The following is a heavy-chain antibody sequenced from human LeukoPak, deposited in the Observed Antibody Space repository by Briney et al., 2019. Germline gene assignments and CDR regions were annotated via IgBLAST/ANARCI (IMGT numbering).Heavy chain of an antibody. J-gene: IGHJ4*02. CDR1: GFTFSSYS. CDR3: ARARVVVNFDY. Sequence: GGSLRLSCAAFGFTFSSYSMNWVRQAPGKGLEWVSSISSSSSYIYYADSVKGRFTISRDNAKNSLYLQMNSLRAEDTAVYYCARARVVVNFDYWGQGTLVTVSS. CDR2: ISSSSSYI. V-gene: IGHV3-21*01. D-gene: IGHD3-22*01.